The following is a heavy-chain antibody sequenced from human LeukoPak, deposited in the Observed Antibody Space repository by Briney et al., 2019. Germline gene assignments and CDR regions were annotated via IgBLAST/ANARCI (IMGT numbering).Heavy chain of an antibody. CDR1: GGSFSGYY. CDR2: INHSGST. D-gene: IGHD3-10*01. CDR3: ARRGITMVRGVIGYYYYYGMDV. Sequence: SETLSLTCAVYGGSFSGYYWSWIRPPPGKGLEWIGEINHSGSTNYNPSIKCRVTISVDTNKNQFSLKLSSVTAADTAVYYCARRGITMVRGVIGYYYYYGMDVWGKGTTVTVSS. V-gene: IGHV4-34*01. J-gene: IGHJ6*04.